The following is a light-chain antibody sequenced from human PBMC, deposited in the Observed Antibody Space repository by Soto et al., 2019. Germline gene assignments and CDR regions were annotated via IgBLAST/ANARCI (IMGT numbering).Light chain of an antibody. CDR2: DND. J-gene: IGLJ2*01. V-gene: IGLV1-51*01. CDR1: SSNIGNNY. Sequence: QSVLPQPPSVSAAPGQRVTLSCSGGSSNIGNNYVSWYQHLPGSAPKLLIYDNDKRGSGIPDRFSASKSGTSATLGITGLQTGDEAEYYCGTWDSSLRPGMVFGGGTKLTVL. CDR3: GTWDSSLRPGMV.